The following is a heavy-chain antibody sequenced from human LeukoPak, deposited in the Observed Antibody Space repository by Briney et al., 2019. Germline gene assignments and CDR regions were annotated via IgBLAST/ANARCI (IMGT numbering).Heavy chain of an antibody. CDR1: GFTFSNYA. V-gene: IGHV3-30*04. Sequence: GGSLRLSCAASGFTFSNYAMHWVRQAPGKGLEWVAVISYDGSNKYYADSVKGRFTISRDNSKNTLYLQMNSLRAEDTAVYYCARSISSNWGQGTLVTVSS. CDR3: ARSISSN. J-gene: IGHJ4*02. CDR2: ISYDGSNK. D-gene: IGHD6-13*01.